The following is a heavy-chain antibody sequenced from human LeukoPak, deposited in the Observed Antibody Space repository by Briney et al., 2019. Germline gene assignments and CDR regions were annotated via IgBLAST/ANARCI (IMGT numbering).Heavy chain of an antibody. CDR3: ARDSSSFWPPTYYFDY. CDR2: INPNSDGT. CDR1: GYTFTAYY. V-gene: IGHV1-2*02. D-gene: IGHD6-19*01. Sequence: ASVKVSCKASGYTFTAYYIHWVRQAPGQGLEWMGWINPNSDGTNFAQKFQGRVTMTRDTSISTAYMELSRLTSDETAVYYCARDSSSFWPPTYYFDYWGQGTLVTVSS. J-gene: IGHJ4*02.